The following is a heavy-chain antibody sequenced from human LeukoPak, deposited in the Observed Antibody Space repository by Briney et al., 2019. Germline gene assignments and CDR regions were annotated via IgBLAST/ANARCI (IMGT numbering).Heavy chain of an antibody. CDR2: IYYSGST. CDR3: ARRAGTVTNFDY. J-gene: IGHJ4*02. CDR1: SGSISSSSYY. Sequence: PSETLSLTCTVSSGSISSSSYYCGWIRQPPGKGLEWIGTIYYSGSTYYNPSLKSRVTISVDTSKNQFSLKLSSVTAADTAVYYCARRAGTVTNFDYWGQGTLVTVSS. D-gene: IGHD4-17*01. V-gene: IGHV4-39*07.